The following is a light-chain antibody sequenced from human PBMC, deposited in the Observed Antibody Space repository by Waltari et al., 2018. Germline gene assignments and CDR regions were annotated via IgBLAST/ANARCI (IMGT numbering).Light chain of an antibody. CDR3: QESYRNPWT. Sequence: DIQVTQSPSSLSASVGDRVTITCRTSQNINIYLNWYQHKVGKAPKLLIYAASNLQSGIPSKFSGTGSGTDFTLTISSLQPEDVATYYCQESYRNPWTFGQGTKVEIK. J-gene: IGKJ1*01. CDR1: QNINIY. V-gene: IGKV1-39*01. CDR2: AAS.